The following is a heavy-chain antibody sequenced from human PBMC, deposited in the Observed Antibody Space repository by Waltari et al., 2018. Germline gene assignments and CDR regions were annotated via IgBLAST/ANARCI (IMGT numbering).Heavy chain of an antibody. CDR2: ISSDGSGK. Sequence: QVEESGGGLVQPGGSLRLSCVASGYPFNNYGMHWVRQAPGKGWEWMAGISSDGSGKYYADSVKGRFTMSRDKSKNRVYLQMNSLRPEDTAVYYCAKAGGIYNYPLDPWGQGTLVTVSS. V-gene: IGHV3-30*18. CDR1: GYPFNNYG. CDR3: AKAGGIYNYPLDP. J-gene: IGHJ5*02. D-gene: IGHD1-26*01.